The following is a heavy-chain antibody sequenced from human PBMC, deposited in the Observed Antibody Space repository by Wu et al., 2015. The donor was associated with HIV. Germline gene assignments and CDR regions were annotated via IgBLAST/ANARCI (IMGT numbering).Heavy chain of an antibody. D-gene: IGHD3-16*01. CDR2: ISAYNGNT. CDR1: GYTFTSYG. Sequence: QVQLVQSGAEVKKPGASVKVSCKASGYTFTSYGISWVRQAPGQGLEWMGWISAYNGNTNYAQKLQGRVTMTTDTSTSTAYMELRSLRSDDTAVYYCARADGPWTDVGAGYYYYMDVWGKGTTVTVSS. V-gene: IGHV1-18*01. CDR3: ARADGPWTDVGAGYYYYMDV. J-gene: IGHJ6*03.